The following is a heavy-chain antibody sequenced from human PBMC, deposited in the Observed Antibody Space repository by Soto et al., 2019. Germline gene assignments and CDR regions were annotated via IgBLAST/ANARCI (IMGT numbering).Heavy chain of an antibody. J-gene: IGHJ6*02. V-gene: IGHV3-23*01. CDR3: AKARANNYYHSSGYSMDV. CDR2: MSGSGGST. Sequence: EVQLLESGGGLVQPGGSLRLSCAASGFTFSSYAMSWVRQAPGKGLEWVSTMSGSGGSTYYADSVKGRFTISRDNSKNTLYLQMNRLRAEDTAVYYCAKARANNYYHSSGYSMDVWGQGTTVTVSS. CDR1: GFTFSSYA. D-gene: IGHD3-22*01.